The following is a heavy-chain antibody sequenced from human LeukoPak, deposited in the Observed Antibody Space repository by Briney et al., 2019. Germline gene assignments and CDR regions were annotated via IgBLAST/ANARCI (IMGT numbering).Heavy chain of an antibody. CDR2: IWHDGSSK. Sequence: GRSLRLSCAASGFTFSSYGMHWVRRAPGKGLEWVAVIWHDGSSKYYADSVKGRVTISRDNSKNTLYLQMNSLRVEDTAVYYCARDFGDPWGQGTLVTVSS. V-gene: IGHV3-33*01. CDR3: ARDFGDP. J-gene: IGHJ5*02. CDR1: GFTFSSYG. D-gene: IGHD3-10*01.